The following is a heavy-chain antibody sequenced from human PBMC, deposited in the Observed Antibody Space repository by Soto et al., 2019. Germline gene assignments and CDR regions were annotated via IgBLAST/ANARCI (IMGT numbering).Heavy chain of an antibody. CDR2: IYHSGST. Sequence: QVQPQESGPGLVKPSGTLSLTCAVSSGSISSSNWWSWVRQPPGKGLEWIGEIYHSGSTNYNPSLKSRVTISVDKSKNQFSLKLSSVTAADTAVYYCARLGGQWLDRRHFDYWGQGTLVTVSS. V-gene: IGHV4-4*02. CDR3: ARLGGQWLDRRHFDY. D-gene: IGHD6-19*01. J-gene: IGHJ4*02. CDR1: SGSISSSNW.